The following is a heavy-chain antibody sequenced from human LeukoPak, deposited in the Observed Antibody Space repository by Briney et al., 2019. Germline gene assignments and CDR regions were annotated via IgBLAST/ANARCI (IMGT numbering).Heavy chain of an antibody. V-gene: IGHV1-8*01. CDR1: GYTFTNND. CDR2: TNPNSGNT. CDR3: ARGREYSSGPGFDY. J-gene: IGHJ4*02. Sequence: ASVKVSCKASGYTFTNNDINWVRQATGQGLEWLGWTNPNSGNTGYAQKFQGRVTMTRNTSINTAYMELSSLKSEDTAVYYCARGREYSSGPGFDYWAQGTLVTVSS. D-gene: IGHD3-22*01.